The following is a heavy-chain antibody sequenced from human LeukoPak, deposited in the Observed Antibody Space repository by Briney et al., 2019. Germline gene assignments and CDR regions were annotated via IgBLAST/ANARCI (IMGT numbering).Heavy chain of an antibody. V-gene: IGHV1-2*06. J-gene: IGHJ4*02. CDR1: GYTFTGYY. D-gene: IGHD6-6*01. CDR2: INPNSGGT. Sequence: ASVKVSCKASGYTFTGYYMHWVRQAPGQGLEWMGRINPNSGGTNYAQKLQGRVTMTTDTSTSTAYMELRSLRSDDTAVYYCARRVPEYSSSYDWGQGTLVTVSS. CDR3: ARRVPEYSSSYD.